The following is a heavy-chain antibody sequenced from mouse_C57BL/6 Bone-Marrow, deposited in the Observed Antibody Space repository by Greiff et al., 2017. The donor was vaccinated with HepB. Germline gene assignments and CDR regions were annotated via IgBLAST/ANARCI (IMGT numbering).Heavy chain of an antibody. CDR3: VRLGGDDDY. Sequence: DVKLVESGGGLVQPKGSLKLSCAASGFSFNTYAMNWVRQAPGKGLEWVARIRSKSNNYATYYADSVKDRFTISRDDSESMLYLQMNNLKTEDTAMYYCVRLGGDDDYWGQGTTLTVSS. D-gene: IGHD1-1*02. CDR2: IRSKSNNYAT. V-gene: IGHV10-1*01. CDR1: GFSFNTYA. J-gene: IGHJ2*01.